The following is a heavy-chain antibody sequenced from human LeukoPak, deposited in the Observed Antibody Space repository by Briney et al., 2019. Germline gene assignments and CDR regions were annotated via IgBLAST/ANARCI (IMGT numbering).Heavy chain of an antibody. Sequence: PSETLSLTCAIYGGSFDGYSWSWIRRSPGEGLEWIGEINLGGSTNYNPSLKSRVTMTIDTSKKEVSLKLTSVTAADTSIYFCATSTKTVRPDSWDSWGQGTLVSVSS. J-gene: IGHJ4*02. CDR2: INLGGST. V-gene: IGHV4-34*01. CDR1: GGSFDGYS. CDR3: ATSTKTVRPDSWDS. D-gene: IGHD6-6*01.